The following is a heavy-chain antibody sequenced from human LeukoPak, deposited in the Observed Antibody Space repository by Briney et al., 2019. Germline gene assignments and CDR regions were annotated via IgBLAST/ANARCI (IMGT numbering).Heavy chain of an antibody. J-gene: IGHJ4*02. D-gene: IGHD6-6*01. CDR1: GGSISSSSYY. V-gene: IGHV4-39*01. CDR2: IYYSGST. CDR3: ARHREGSARRSGFDY. Sequence: PSETLSLTCTVSGGSISSSSYYWGWIRQPPGKGLEWIGSIYYSGSTYYNPSLKSRVTISVDTSKNQFSLKLSSVTAADTAVYYCARHREGSARRSGFDYWGQGTLVTVSS.